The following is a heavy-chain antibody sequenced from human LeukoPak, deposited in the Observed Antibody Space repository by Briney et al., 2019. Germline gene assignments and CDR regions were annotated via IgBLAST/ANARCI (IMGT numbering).Heavy chain of an antibody. CDR1: GFSFSSYW. CDR2: IKVDGSEK. J-gene: IGHJ4*02. V-gene: IGHV3-7*01. D-gene: IGHD3-9*01. Sequence: GGSLRLSCAASGFSFSSYWMSWVRQAPGKGLEWVSNIKVDGSEKYYVDSVKCRFTSSRDNDKNSLYLEMSSLRAEDTAVYYCERVEDYDILTGFDYWGQGTLVTVSS. CDR3: ERVEDYDILTGFDY.